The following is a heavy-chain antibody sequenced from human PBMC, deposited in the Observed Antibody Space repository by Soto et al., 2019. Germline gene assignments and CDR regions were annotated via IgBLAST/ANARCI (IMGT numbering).Heavy chain of an antibody. CDR2: IIPIFGTA. V-gene: IGHV1-69*13. Sequence: ASVKVSCKASGGTFSSYAISWVRQAPGQGLEWMGGIIPIFGTANYAQKFQGRVTITADESTSTAYMELSSLRSEDTAVYYCALLGGNQRLNWFDPWGQGTLVTVSS. J-gene: IGHJ5*02. CDR3: ALLGGNQRLNWFDP. D-gene: IGHD3-16*01. CDR1: GGTFSSYA.